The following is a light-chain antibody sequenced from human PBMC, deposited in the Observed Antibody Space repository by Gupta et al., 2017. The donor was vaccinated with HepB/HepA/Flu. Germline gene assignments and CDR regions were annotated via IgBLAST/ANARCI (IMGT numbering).Light chain of an antibody. CDR3: QQNYRSPET. CDR2: DAT. Sequence: DIQLTQSPSSLSASVGDRVTITCRASQSISSSLNWYQQRPGKAPKLLIYDATTLQSGVPSRFSGSGSGTDFSLSIVSLQPEDFVTYYCQQNYRSPETFGRGTRVEVK. CDR1: QSISSS. J-gene: IGKJ1*01. V-gene: IGKV1-39*01.